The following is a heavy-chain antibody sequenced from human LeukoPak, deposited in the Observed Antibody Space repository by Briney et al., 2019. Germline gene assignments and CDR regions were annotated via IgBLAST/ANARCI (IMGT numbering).Heavy chain of an antibody. Sequence: ASVKVSCEASGYTFTSYDINWVRQATGQGLEWMGWMNPNSGNTGYAQKLQGRVTMTWNTSISTAYMELSSLRSEDTAVYYCARVPVASNYYYYGMDVWGQGTTVTVSS. CDR2: MNPNSGNT. V-gene: IGHV1-8*01. CDR1: GYTFTSYD. CDR3: ARVPVASNYYYYGMDV. D-gene: IGHD2-2*01. J-gene: IGHJ6*02.